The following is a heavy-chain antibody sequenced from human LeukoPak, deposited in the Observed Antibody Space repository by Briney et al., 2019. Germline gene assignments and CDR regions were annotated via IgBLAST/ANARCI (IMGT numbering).Heavy chain of an antibody. CDR3: AKDIGKSSTWDNWFDP. D-gene: IGHD6-6*01. J-gene: IGHJ5*02. V-gene: IGHV3-23*01. Sequence: GGSLRLSCAASGFTFSSYAMSWVRQAPGKGLEWVSAISGSGGSTYYADSVKGRFTISRDYSKNTLYLQMNSLRAEDTAVYYCAKDIGKSSTWDNWFDPWGQGTLVTVSS. CDR2: ISGSGGST. CDR1: GFTFSSYA.